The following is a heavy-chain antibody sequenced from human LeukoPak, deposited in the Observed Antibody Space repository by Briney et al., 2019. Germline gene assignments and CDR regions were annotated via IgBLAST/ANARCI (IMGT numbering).Heavy chain of an antibody. CDR3: ARYYDFWSGYYGY. CDR2: MNPNSGNA. Sequence: ASVKVSCKASGYTFTSYDINWVRQATGQGLEWMGWMNPNSGNAGYAQKFQGRVTMTRNTSISTAYMELSSLRSEDTAVYYCARYYDFWSGYYGYWGQGTLVTVSS. V-gene: IGHV1-8*01. J-gene: IGHJ4*02. D-gene: IGHD3-3*01. CDR1: GYTFTSYD.